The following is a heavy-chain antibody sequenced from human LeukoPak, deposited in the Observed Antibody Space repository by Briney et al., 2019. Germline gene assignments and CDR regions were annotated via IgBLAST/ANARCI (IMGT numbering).Heavy chain of an antibody. V-gene: IGHV5-51*01. Sequence: GESLKFSCKGSGYSFTNYWIGWVRQMPGKGLEWMGIIYPGDSDTRYSPSFQGQVTISADKSINTAYLQWSSLKASETAMYYCARRGEDYYFDYWGQGILVTVSS. CDR3: ARRGEDYYFDY. CDR1: GYSFTNYW. CDR2: IYPGDSDT. D-gene: IGHD3-10*01. J-gene: IGHJ4*02.